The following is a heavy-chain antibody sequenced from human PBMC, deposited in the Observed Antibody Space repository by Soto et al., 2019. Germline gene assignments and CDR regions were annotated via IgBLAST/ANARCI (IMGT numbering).Heavy chain of an antibody. CDR1: GFTFSSYG. V-gene: IGHV3-33*01. Sequence: QVQLVESGGGVVQPGRSLRLSCAASGFTFSSYGMHWVRQAPGKGLEWVAVIWYDGSNKYYADSVKGRFTISRDNSKNTLYLQMNSLRAEDTAVYYCARERWPNPFDYWGQGTLVTVSS. CDR3: ARERWPNPFDY. CDR2: IWYDGSNK. J-gene: IGHJ4*02. D-gene: IGHD2-15*01.